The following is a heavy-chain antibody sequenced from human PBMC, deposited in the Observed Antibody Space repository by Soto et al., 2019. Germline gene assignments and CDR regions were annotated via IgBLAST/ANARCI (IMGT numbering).Heavy chain of an antibody. Sequence: PSQTLSLTCTVSVGSISSSPYFFGWIRQPPGKGLEWIASVSYSGGTYYNPSLKSRVTISVDTSKKQFSLSLTSVTAADTAFYYFSRRAPEGFELWGQGTKVTVSS. V-gene: IGHV4-39*01. CDR1: VGSISSSPYF. J-gene: IGHJ5*02. CDR2: VSYSGGT. CDR3: SRRAPEGFEL.